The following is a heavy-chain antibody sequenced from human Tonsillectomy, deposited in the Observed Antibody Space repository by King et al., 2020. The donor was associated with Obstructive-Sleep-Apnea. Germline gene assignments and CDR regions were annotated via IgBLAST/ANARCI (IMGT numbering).Heavy chain of an antibody. CDR1: GFTFGVYA. D-gene: IGHD5-18*01. CDR3: FLDTVRGSDYYYYYGMDV. CDR2: IRSKTSGGTP. J-gene: IGHJ6*02. V-gene: IGHV3-49*03. Sequence: VQLVESGGGLVQPGRSLRLSCTASGFTFGVYAMSWFRQAPGQGLEGVAFIRSKTSGGTPEYAASVKGRFTISRDDSKSIVYLQMNSLKTEDTAIYYCFLDTVRGSDYYYYYGMDVWGPGTTVTVSS.